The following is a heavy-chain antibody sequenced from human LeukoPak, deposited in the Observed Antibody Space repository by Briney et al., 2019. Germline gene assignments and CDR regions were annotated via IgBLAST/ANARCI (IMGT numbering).Heavy chain of an antibody. CDR1: GYTXTGYY. D-gene: IGHD5-12*01. Sequence: ASVKVSCKASGYTXTGYYMHWVRQAPGQGLEWMGWINPNSGGTNYAQKFQGRVTMTRDTSISTAYMELSSLRSDDAAVYYCARVPYRGYDPKVDYWGQGTLVTVSS. CDR2: INPNSGGT. V-gene: IGHV1-2*02. CDR3: ARVPYRGYDPKVDY. J-gene: IGHJ4*02.